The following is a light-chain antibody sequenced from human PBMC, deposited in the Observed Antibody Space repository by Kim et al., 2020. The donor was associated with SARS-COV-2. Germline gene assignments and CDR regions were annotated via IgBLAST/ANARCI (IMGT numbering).Light chain of an antibody. Sequence: GQKGTISCSGSSSNSGNNYVSWYQQLPGTAPKLLIYDNNKRPSGIPDRFSGSKSGTSATLGITGLQTGDEADYYCGTWDSSLSAVVFGGGTKLTVL. V-gene: IGLV1-51*01. CDR1: SSNSGNNY. J-gene: IGLJ2*01. CDR3: GTWDSSLSAVV. CDR2: DNN.